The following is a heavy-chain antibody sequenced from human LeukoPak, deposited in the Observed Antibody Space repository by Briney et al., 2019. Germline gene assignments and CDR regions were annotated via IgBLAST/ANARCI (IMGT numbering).Heavy chain of an antibody. CDR1: GFTVSSNY. CDR2: IYSGGST. CDR3: ARGGLWFGRFDY. Sequence: GGSLRLSCAASGFTVSSNYMSWVRQAPGKGLEWVSVIYSGGSTYYADSVKGRFTISRDNTKSTLYLQMNNLRAEDTAIYYCARGGLWFGRFDYWGQGTLVTVSS. V-gene: IGHV3-53*01. J-gene: IGHJ4*02. D-gene: IGHD3-10*01.